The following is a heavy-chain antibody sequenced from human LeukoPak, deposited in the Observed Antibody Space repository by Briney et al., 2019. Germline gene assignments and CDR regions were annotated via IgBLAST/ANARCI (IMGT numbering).Heavy chain of an antibody. V-gene: IGHV4-61*02. CDR1: GGSISSGSYY. D-gene: IGHD3-3*01. Sequence: SQTLSLTCTVSGGSISSGSYYWSWIRQPAGKGLEWIGRIYTSGSTNYNPSLKSRVTISVDTSKNQFSLKLSSVTAADTAVYYCARSQYYDFWSGYSLDIWGQGTMVTVSS. CDR3: ARSQYYDFWSGYSLDI. CDR2: IYTSGST. J-gene: IGHJ3*02.